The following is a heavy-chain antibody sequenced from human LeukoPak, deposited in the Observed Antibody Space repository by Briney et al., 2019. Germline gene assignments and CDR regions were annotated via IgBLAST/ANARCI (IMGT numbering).Heavy chain of an antibody. D-gene: IGHD3-16*01. V-gene: IGHV4-59*11. CDR2: IHYSGRP. Sequence: SETLSLTCTVSGGSISGHYWTWIRQPPGKGLEWIGQIHYSGRPDYNPSLKSRVTISVDTSKNQLSLEVTSVTGADTAVYYCARFGVDYDMDVWGQGTTVTVSS. CDR3: ARFGVDYDMDV. CDR1: GGSISGHY. J-gene: IGHJ6*02.